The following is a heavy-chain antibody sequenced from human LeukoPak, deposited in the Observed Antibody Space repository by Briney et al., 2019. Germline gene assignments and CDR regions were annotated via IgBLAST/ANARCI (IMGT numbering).Heavy chain of an antibody. J-gene: IGHJ6*04. CDR1: GFTFSSYA. V-gene: IGHV3-30*04. Sequence: GGSLRLSCAASGFTFSSYAMHWVRQAPGKGLEWVPVISYDGSNKYYADSVKGRFTISRDNSKNTLYLQMNSLRAEDTAVYYCARDAADYYYGMDVWGKGTTVTVSS. CDR3: ARDAADYYYGMDV. CDR2: ISYDGSNK. D-gene: IGHD6-25*01.